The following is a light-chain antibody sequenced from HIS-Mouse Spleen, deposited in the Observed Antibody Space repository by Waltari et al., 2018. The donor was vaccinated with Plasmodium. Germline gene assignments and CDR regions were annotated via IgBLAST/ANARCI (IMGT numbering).Light chain of an antibody. CDR2: AAS. J-gene: IGKJ4*01. V-gene: IGKV1-8*01. Sequence: AIRMTQSPSSFYASPGDRVTITCRASQGISSYLAWYQQKPGKAPKLLIYAASTLQSGVPSRFSGSGSGTDFTLTISCLQSEDFATYCCQQYYSYLLTFGGGTKVEIK. CDR3: QQYYSYLLT. CDR1: QGISSY.